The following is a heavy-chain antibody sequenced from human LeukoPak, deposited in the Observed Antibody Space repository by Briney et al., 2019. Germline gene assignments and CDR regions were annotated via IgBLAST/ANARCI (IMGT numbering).Heavy chain of an antibody. J-gene: IGHJ4*02. V-gene: IGHV3-30*18. Sequence: GGSLRLSCVASGFTVSTNCMTWVRQAPGKGLEWVTSVSYDAGNKYFADSVKGRFTTSRDNSKNTLYLQMNSLRAEDTAVYYCAKDSTLQVSTCDYWGQGTLVTVSS. CDR3: AKDSTLQVSTCDY. D-gene: IGHD5/OR15-5a*01. CDR1: GFTVSTNC. CDR2: VSYDAGNK.